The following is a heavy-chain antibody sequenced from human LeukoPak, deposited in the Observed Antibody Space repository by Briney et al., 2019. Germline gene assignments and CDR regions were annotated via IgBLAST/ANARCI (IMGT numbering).Heavy chain of an antibody. CDR1: GYSFSNYW. CDR2: THPGDSYT. Sequence: GESLKISCNCSGYSFSNYWIAWVRQMPGKGREWMGITHPGDSYTRYSPSFQGQVTISVDRSIRTAYRQWSSLKASDTAMYYCANVGRDLPTVNYGFALHVWGQGTMVTVSS. J-gene: IGHJ3*01. CDR3: ANVGRDLPTVNYGFALHV. D-gene: IGHD3-10*01. V-gene: IGHV5-51*01.